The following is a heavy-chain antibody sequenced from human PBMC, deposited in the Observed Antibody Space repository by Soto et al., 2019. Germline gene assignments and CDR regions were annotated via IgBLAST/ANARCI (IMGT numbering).Heavy chain of an antibody. Sequence: QVQLVQSGAEVKKPGASVKVSCKASGYTFTSYGISWVRQAPGQGLEWMGWISAYNGNTNYAQKLQGRVTMTTDTSTSTAYMALRSLRSDDTAVYYCARAGRDILTGYYWGVSNDYWGQGTLVTVSS. CDR2: ISAYNGNT. CDR1: GYTFTSYG. CDR3: ARAGRDILTGYYWGVSNDY. J-gene: IGHJ4*02. V-gene: IGHV1-18*01. D-gene: IGHD3-9*01.